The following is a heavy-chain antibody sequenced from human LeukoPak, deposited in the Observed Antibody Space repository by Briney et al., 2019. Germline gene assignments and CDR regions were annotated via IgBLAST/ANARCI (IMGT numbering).Heavy chain of an antibody. CDR2: ISGSGGST. D-gene: IGHD6-19*01. CDR3: ASHQHSSGWY. V-gene: IGHV3-23*01. CDR1: GFTFDDYA. Sequence: PGRSLRLSCAASGFTFDDYAMTWVRQAPGKGLEWVSAISGSGGSTYYADSVKGRFTISRDNSKNTLHLQMNSLRAEDTAVYYCASHQHSSGWYWGQGTLVTVSS. J-gene: IGHJ4*02.